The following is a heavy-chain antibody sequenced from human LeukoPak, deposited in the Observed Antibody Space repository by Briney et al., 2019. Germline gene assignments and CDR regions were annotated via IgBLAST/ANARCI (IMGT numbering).Heavy chain of an antibody. V-gene: IGHV1-8*01. J-gene: IGHJ4*02. CDR1: GYTFTSYD. D-gene: IGHD3-3*01. CDR2: MNPNSGNT. CDR3: ARAGIGVVITFDY. Sequence: ASVKVSCKASGYTFTSYDINWVRQATGQGLEWMGWMNPNSGNTGYAQKFQGRVTMTRDTSISTAYMELSRLRSDDTAVYYCARAGIGVVITFDYWGQGTLVTVSS.